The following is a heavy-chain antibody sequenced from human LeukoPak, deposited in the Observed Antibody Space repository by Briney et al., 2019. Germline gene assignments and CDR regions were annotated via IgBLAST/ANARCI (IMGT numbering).Heavy chain of an antibody. CDR3: AGLTGTRYGMDV. CDR1: GYTFTGYY. CDR2: INPNSGGT. Sequence: GASVKVSCKASGYTFTGYYMHRVRQAPGQGLEWMGRINPNSGGTNYAQKFQGRVTMTRDTSISTAYMELSRLRSDDTAVYYCAGLTGTRYGMDVWGQGTTVTVSS. V-gene: IGHV1-2*06. J-gene: IGHJ6*02. D-gene: IGHD1-20*01.